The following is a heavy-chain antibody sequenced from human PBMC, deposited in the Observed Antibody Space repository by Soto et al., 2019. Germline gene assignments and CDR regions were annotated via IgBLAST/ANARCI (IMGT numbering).Heavy chain of an antibody. CDR2: IYYSGST. Sequence: SETLSLTCTVSGGSISSYYWSWIRQPPGKGLEWIGYIYYSGSTNYNPSLKSRVTISVDTPKNQFSLKLSSVTAADTAVYYCARDIRVGATSRWFDPWGQGTLVTVSS. CDR1: GGSISSYY. CDR3: ARDIRVGATSRWFDP. V-gene: IGHV4-59*01. J-gene: IGHJ5*02. D-gene: IGHD1-26*01.